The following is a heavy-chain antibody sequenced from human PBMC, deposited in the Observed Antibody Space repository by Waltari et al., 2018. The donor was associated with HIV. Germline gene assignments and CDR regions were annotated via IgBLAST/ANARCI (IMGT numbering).Heavy chain of an antibody. CDR1: GGSISSGGYY. Sequence: QVQLQESGPGLVKPSQTLSLTCTVSGGSISSGGYYWSWIRQHPGKGLEWIGYIYYSGSTYHNPSRKSRVTISVDTSKNQFSLKLSSVTAADTAVYYCARDHATIFGGGGRDYGMDVWGQGTTVTVSS. V-gene: IGHV4-31*03. CDR2: IYYSGST. CDR3: ARDHATIFGGGGRDYGMDV. J-gene: IGHJ6*02. D-gene: IGHD3-3*01.